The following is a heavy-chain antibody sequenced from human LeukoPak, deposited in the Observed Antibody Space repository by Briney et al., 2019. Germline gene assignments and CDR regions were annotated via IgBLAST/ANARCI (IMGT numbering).Heavy chain of an antibody. CDR2: IIPIFGTA. V-gene: IGHV1-69*13. CDR3: ATYNLAYCSSTSCLLGFDY. Sequence: GASVKVSCKASGGTFISYAISWVRQAPGQGLEWMGGIIPIFGTANYAQKFQGRVTITADESTSTAYMELSSLRSEDTAVYYCATYNLAYCSSTSCLLGFDYWGQGTLVTVSS. CDR1: GGTFISYA. J-gene: IGHJ4*02. D-gene: IGHD2-2*01.